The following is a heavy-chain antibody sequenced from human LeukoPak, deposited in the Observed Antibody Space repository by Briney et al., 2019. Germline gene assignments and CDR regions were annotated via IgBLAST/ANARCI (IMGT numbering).Heavy chain of an antibody. J-gene: IGHJ4*02. D-gene: IGHD5-12*01. V-gene: IGHV4-34*01. CDR2: IYYSGST. CDR1: GGSFSGYY. Sequence: SETLSLTCAVYGGSFSGYYWSWIRQPPGKGLEWIGSIYYSGSTYYNPSLRSRVTISVDTSKNQFSLKLSSVTAADTAVYYCARSGSGYLRYYFDYWGQGTLVTVSS. CDR3: ARSGSGYLRYYFDY.